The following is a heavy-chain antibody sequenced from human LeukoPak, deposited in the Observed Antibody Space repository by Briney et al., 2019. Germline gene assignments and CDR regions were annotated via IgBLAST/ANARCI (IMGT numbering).Heavy chain of an antibody. J-gene: IGHJ5*02. V-gene: IGHV3-23*01. CDR1: GFTFSSYP. D-gene: IGHD3-10*01. CDR3: AKDRCHYYGSGTWWFDP. CDR2: ISGSGGST. Sequence: QPGGSLRLSGAGSGFTFSSYPMSWVRQAPGKGLEWVSAISGSGGSTYYADSVKGRFTISRDNSKNTLYLQMNSLRAEDTAVYYCAKDRCHYYGSGTWWFDPWGQGTLVTVSS.